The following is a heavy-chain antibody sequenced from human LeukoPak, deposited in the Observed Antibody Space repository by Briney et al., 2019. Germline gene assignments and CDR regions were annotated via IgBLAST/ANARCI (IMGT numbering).Heavy chain of an antibody. J-gene: IGHJ4*02. CDR3: ARDHGMLAASYFDL. CDR2: LSYRVPT. Sequence: SETLSLACTASGGSISNYYWTWIRQPPGNGLGLIGYLSYRVPTTYSPSLKSRVTISINTSKNQFSLRLTSVTAADPAVYYCARDHGMLAASYFDLWGQGARVTVS. V-gene: IGHV4-59*01. CDR1: GGSISNYY. D-gene: IGHD6-13*01.